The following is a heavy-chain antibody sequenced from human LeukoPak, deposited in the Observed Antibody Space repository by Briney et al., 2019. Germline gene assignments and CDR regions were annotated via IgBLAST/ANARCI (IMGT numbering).Heavy chain of an antibody. CDR2: ISGSGGST. D-gene: IGHD6-19*01. CDR3: AASGWYLVGY. CDR1: GFTFSSYA. Sequence: GGSLRLSCAASGFTFSSYAVSWVRQAPGKGLEWVSAISGSGGSTYYADSVEGRFTISRDNSKNTLYLQMNSLRAEDTAVYYCAASGWYLVGYWGQGTLVTVSS. J-gene: IGHJ4*02. V-gene: IGHV3-23*01.